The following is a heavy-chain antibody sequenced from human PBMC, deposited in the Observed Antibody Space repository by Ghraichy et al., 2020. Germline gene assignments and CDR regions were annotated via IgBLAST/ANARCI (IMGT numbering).Heavy chain of an antibody. V-gene: IGHV3-48*02. CDR2: IGSSSTTI. CDR1: GFTFSDYS. CDR3: ARDDTRGGVTDY. D-gene: IGHD4-23*01. Sequence: GESLNISCAASGFTFSDYSMNWVRQAPGKGLEWVSYIGSSSTTIYYADSVKGRFTISRDNAKNSLFLQMNSLRDEDTAVYYCARDDTRGGVTDYWGQGTLVTVSS. J-gene: IGHJ4*02.